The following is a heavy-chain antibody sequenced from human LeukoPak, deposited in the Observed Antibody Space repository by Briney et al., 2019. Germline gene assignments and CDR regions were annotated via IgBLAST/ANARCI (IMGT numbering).Heavy chain of an antibody. V-gene: IGHV3-30*18. CDR2: ISYDGSNK. CDR3: AKDLGYCSSTSCYAEWTYYYYGMDV. D-gene: IGHD2-2*01. CDR1: GFTFSSYG. J-gene: IGHJ6*02. Sequence: PGGSLRLSCAASGFTFSSYGMHWVRQAPGKGLEWVAVISYDGSNKYYADSVKGRFTNSRDNSKNTLYLQMNSLRAEDTAVYYCAKDLGYCSSTSCYAEWTYYYYGMDVWGQGTTVTVSS.